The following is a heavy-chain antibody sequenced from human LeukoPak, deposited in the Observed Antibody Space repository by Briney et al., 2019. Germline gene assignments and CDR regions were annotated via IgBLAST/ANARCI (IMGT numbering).Heavy chain of an antibody. D-gene: IGHD1-26*01. CDR1: GFTVSSNY. V-gene: IGHV3-53*01. CDR2: IYSGGST. J-gene: IGHJ3*02. CDR3: ASGSGYRIVGDAFDI. Sequence: GGSLRLSCAASGFTVSSNYMSWVRQAPGKGLEWVSVIYSGGSTYYADSVKGRFTISRDNSKNTLYLQMNSLRAEDTAVYYCASGSGYRIVGDAFDIWGQGTMVTVSS.